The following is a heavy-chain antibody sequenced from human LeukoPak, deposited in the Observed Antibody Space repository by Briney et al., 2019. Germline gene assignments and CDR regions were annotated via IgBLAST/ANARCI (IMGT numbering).Heavy chain of an antibody. V-gene: IGHV4-59*01. Sequence: PSETLSLTCTVSGGSISSYYWSWIRQPPGKGLEWIGYIYYSGSTNYNPSLKSRVTISVDTSKNQFSLKLSSVTAADTAVYYCAREGGIAAAPFNYFDYWGQGTLVTVSS. CDR1: GGSISSYY. D-gene: IGHD6-13*01. CDR2: IYYSGST. CDR3: AREGGIAAAPFNYFDY. J-gene: IGHJ4*02.